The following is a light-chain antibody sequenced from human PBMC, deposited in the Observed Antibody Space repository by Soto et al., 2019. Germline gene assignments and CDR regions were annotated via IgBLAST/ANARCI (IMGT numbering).Light chain of an antibody. J-gene: IGLJ1*01. V-gene: IGLV2-8*01. Sequence: QSALTQPPSASGSPGQSVTISCTGTSSDVGGYDYVSWYQQHPVKAPKLMIYEVTIRPSGVSDRFSGSKSGNTASLTVSGLQAEDEADYYCSSYTGGNPSYVFGTGTQLTVL. CDR1: SSDVGGYDY. CDR3: SSYTGGNPSYV. CDR2: EVT.